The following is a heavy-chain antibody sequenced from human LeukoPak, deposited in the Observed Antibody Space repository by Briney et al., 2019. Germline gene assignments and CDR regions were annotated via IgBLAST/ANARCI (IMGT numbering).Heavy chain of an antibody. CDR1: GGSISSGGYS. D-gene: IGHD4-17*01. V-gene: IGHV4-30-2*01. J-gene: IGHJ6*02. Sequence: PSETLSLTCAVSGGSISSGGYSWSWLRQPPGKGLEWIGYIYHSGSTYYNPSLKSRVTISVDRSKNQFSLKLSSVTVADTAVYYCTRTTVRYPRYYYYGMDVWGQGTTVTVSS. CDR2: IYHSGST. CDR3: TRTTVRYPRYYYYGMDV.